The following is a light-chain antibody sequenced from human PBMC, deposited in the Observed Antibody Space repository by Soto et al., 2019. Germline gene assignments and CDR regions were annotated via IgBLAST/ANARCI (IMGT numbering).Light chain of an antibody. CDR2: SNN. CDR3: AAWDDSLNGYWV. V-gene: IGLV1-44*01. Sequence: QSVLTQPPSASGTPGQRVTISCSGSSSNIGSNTVNWYQQLPGTAPKLLIYSNNQRPSGVPDRFSGSKSGTSASLAISGFQSEDEADYYCAAWDDSLNGYWVFGGGTKLTVL. J-gene: IGLJ3*02. CDR1: SSNIGSNT.